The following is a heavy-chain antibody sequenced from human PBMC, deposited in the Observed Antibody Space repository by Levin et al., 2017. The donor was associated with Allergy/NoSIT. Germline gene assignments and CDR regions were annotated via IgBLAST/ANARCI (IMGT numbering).Heavy chain of an antibody. V-gene: IGHV1-2*02. Sequence: GASVKVSCKASGYTFTGYYMHWVRQAPGQGLEWMGWINPNSGGTNYAQKFQGRVTMTRDTSISTAYMELSRLRSDDTAVYYCARVRPYYDSSGYSGLGEFQHWGQGTLVTVSS. CDR1: GYTFTGYY. CDR3: ARVRPYYDSSGYSGLGEFQH. D-gene: IGHD3-22*01. CDR2: INPNSGGT. J-gene: IGHJ1*01.